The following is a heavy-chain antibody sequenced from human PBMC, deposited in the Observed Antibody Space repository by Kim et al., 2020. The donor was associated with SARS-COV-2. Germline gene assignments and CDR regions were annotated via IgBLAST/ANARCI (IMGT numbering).Heavy chain of an antibody. CDR2: IHWNGDST. V-gene: IGHV3-20*04. Sequence: GGSLRLSCAASGFTFGDNGMSWVRQAPGKGLEWVSDIHWNGDSTGYADSVKGRFTISRDNAKNSLYLQMNSLRAEDTAVYYCARTRYGSGNSCSFYGLDV. D-gene: IGHD2-15*01. J-gene: IGHJ6*01. CDR1: GFTFGDNG. CDR3: ARTRYGSGNSCSFYGLDV.